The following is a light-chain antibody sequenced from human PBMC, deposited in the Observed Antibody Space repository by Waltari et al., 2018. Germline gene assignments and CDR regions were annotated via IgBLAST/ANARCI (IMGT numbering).Light chain of an antibody. J-gene: IGLJ2*01. CDR3: ASYTSTRTVI. V-gene: IGLV2-14*01. CDR1: SSDVGGYNY. CDR2: DVT. Sequence: QSALTQPASVSGSPGQSITISCSGTSSDVGGYNYVSWYQQLPGNAPKLIIYDVTRWPSGVSNRFSGSKSGNTASLTIFGLQAEDEADYYCASYTSTRTVIFGGGTRVTVL.